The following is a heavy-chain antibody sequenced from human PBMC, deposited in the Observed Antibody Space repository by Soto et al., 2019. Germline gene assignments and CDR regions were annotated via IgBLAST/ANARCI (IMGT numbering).Heavy chain of an antibody. CDR3: AKADIVVVVAAPPTDY. V-gene: IGHV3-23*01. Sequence: PGGSLRLSCAASGFTFSSYAMSWVRQAPGKGLEWVSAISGSGGSTYYADSVKGRFTISRDNSKNTLYLQMNSLRAEDMAVYYCAKADIVVVVAAPPTDYWGQGTLVTVSS. D-gene: IGHD2-15*01. CDR1: GFTFSSYA. J-gene: IGHJ4*02. CDR2: ISGSGGST.